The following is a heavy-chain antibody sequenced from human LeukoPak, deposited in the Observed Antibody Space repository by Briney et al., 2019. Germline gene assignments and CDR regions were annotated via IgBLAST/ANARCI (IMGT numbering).Heavy chain of an antibody. D-gene: IGHD2-15*01. CDR3: TRRDCSGGSCYLDY. V-gene: IGHV3-73*01. J-gene: IGHJ4*02. CDR1: GFTFSGSA. Sequence: GGSLKLYCAASGFTFSGSAMHWVRQASGKGLEWVGRIRSRANSYATAYAASVKGRFTISRDDSKNTAYLQMNSLKTEDTAVYYCTRRDCSGGSCYLDYWGQGTLVTVSS. CDR2: IRSRANSYAT.